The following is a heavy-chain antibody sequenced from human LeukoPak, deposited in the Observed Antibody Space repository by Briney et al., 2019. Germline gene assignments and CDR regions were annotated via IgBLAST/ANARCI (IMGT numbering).Heavy chain of an antibody. Sequence: GGSLRLSCAASGFIFSDYEMYWVRQAPGKGLVWVSRILADGTTTMYADSVKGRFTISRDNAKNTLYLQKNSLRAEDTAAYYCARGNYGFDYWGQGTLVIVSS. CDR3: ARGNYGFDY. V-gene: IGHV3-74*03. D-gene: IGHD1-7*01. J-gene: IGHJ4*02. CDR1: GFIFSDYE. CDR2: ILADGTTT.